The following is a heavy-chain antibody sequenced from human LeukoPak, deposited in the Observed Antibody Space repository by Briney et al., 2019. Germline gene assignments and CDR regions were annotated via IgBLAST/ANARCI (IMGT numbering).Heavy chain of an antibody. Sequence: GGSLRLSCAASGFTFTSYTMNWVRQAPGKGLEWVSYISSNSGTIYYADSVKGRFTIPRDNAKNSLFLQMNSLRAEDTAVYYCTRSLEATMGAFDVWGQGTMVTVSS. CDR3: TRSLEATMGAFDV. J-gene: IGHJ3*01. CDR1: GFTFTSYT. D-gene: IGHD5-24*01. V-gene: IGHV3-48*01. CDR2: ISSNSGTI.